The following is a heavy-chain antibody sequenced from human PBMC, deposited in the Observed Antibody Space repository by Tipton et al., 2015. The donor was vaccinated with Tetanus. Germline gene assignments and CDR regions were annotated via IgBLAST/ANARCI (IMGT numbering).Heavy chain of an antibody. CDR3: ASQWDSVGLSAFDI. V-gene: IGHV3-53*01. J-gene: IGHJ3*02. D-gene: IGHD1-26*01. Sequence: QLVQSGGGLIQPGGSLRLSCAASGFIISDKCISWVRQAPGKGLEWVSNICSESSTYYADSVKGRFTISRDNSKNTVYLQMSSRGAEVPAVYYWASQWDSVGLSAFDIWGQGTLVTASS. CDR2: ICSESST. CDR1: GFIISDKC.